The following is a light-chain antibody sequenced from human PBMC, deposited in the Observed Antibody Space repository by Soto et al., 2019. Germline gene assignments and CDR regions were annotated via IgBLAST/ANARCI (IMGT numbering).Light chain of an antibody. Sequence: DIQMTQSPSSLSASVGDRVAITCRASQDISNLLNWYQQTPGKAPKLLTYDASDLETGVPSRFSGSGSGTDFTFTISNVQPEDTATYYCQQYDSLPFTFGP. V-gene: IGKV1-33*01. CDR3: QQYDSLPFT. CDR1: QDISNL. CDR2: DAS. J-gene: IGKJ3*01.